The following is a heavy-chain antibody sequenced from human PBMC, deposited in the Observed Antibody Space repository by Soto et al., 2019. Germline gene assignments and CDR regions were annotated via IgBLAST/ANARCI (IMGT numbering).Heavy chain of an antibody. D-gene: IGHD2-8*01. J-gene: IGHJ3*01. CDR2: LFGSGGGI. CDR3: AKYLIANNGVWEHFDF. Sequence: GGSLRLSCAASGFAFSAYTMSWVRQVPGKGLQWVSGLFGSGGGIQYADSVRGRFTVSRDNSKNTLYLQMDSLRAEDTAVYYCAKYLIANNGVWEHFDFWRHGTEVTVSS. CDR1: GFAFSAYT. V-gene: IGHV3-23*01.